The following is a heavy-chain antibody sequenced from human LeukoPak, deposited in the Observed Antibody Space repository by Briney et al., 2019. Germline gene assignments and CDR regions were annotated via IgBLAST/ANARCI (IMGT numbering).Heavy chain of an antibody. D-gene: IGHD2-15*01. V-gene: IGHV3-72*01. CDR3: ARDQAVAYYYYFMDV. Sequence: AGGSLRLSCAASGFTFSDHYMDWVRQAPGKGLEWVGRITNKPKSYNTEYAASVKGRFTISRDDSKNSLYLQMNSLKTEDTAVYYCARDQAVAYYYYFMDVWGKGTTVTVSS. CDR2: ITNKPKSYNT. CDR1: GFTFSDHY. J-gene: IGHJ6*03.